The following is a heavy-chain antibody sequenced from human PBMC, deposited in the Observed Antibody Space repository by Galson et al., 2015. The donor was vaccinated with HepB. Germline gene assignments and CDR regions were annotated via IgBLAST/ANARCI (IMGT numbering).Heavy chain of an antibody. Sequence: SVKVSCKASGYDFNKYGLSWVRQAPGQRPEWMGWVSGYDGSANYAPKFRGRVTMTTQASAGPAYMEMRSLTSDDTAVYYCARDSRLELQLNNYYSYGMDVWGQGTAVIVS. V-gene: IGHV1-18*01. J-gene: IGHJ6*02. CDR1: GYDFNKYG. CDR2: VSGYDGSA. D-gene: IGHD1-7*01. CDR3: ARDSRLELQLNNYYSYGMDV.